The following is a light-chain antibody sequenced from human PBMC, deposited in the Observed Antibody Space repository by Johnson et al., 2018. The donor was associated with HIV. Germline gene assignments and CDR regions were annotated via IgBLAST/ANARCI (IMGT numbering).Light chain of an antibody. CDR2: DNN. Sequence: QSVLTQPPSVSAAPGQKVTISCYGSSSNIGNNYVSWYQQLPGTAPKLLIYDNNKRPSGIPDRISGSKSGTSATLGITGLQTGDEADYYCATWDSRLSAGHVFGTGTKVTVL. J-gene: IGLJ1*01. CDR1: SSNIGNNY. CDR3: ATWDSRLSAGHV. V-gene: IGLV1-51*01.